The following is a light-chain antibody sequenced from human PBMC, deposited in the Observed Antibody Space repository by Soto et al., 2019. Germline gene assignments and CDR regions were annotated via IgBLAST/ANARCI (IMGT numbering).Light chain of an antibody. J-gene: IGKJ1*01. CDR3: QHYNSYSEA. CDR2: DAS. CDR1: QSVKSY. Sequence: ENVLTQSPVTLSLSPGERATLSCRASQSVKSYLAWYQQKPGQAPRLLIYDASNRAADIPARFSGSGSGTDFTLTISSLDPEDFATYYCQHYNSYSEAFGQGTKVELK. V-gene: IGKV3-11*01.